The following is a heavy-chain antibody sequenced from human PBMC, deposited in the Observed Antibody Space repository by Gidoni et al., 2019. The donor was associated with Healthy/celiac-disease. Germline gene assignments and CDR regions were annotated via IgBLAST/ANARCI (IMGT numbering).Heavy chain of an antibody. CDR3: ARIAVAGTFDY. CDR2: IYYSGST. J-gene: IGHJ4*02. D-gene: IGHD6-19*01. V-gene: IGHV4-59*08. CDR1: GGSIRSYY. Sequence: QVQLQESGPGLVKPSETLSLTCTVSGGSIRSYYWSWIRQPPGKGLEWIGYIYYSGSTNYNPSLKSRVTISVDTSKTQFSLKLSSVTAADTAVYYCARIAVAGTFDYWGQGTLVTVSS.